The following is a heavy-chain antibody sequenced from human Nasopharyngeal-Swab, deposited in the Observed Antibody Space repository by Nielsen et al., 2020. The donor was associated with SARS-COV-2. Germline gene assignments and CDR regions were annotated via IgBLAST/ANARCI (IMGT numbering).Heavy chain of an antibody. CDR3: ARGGGVTHYFDF. D-gene: IGHD4-23*01. CDR1: GFTFSSYS. V-gene: IGHV3-21*01. J-gene: IGHJ4*02. Sequence: GGSLRLSCEASGFTFSSYSLNWVRQAPGKGLEWVSFASGSSYFTHYADSVRGRFTVSRDNARNTLYLQMHSLKPEDTAVYFCARGGGVTHYFDFWGQGALVTVSS. CDR2: ASGSSYFT.